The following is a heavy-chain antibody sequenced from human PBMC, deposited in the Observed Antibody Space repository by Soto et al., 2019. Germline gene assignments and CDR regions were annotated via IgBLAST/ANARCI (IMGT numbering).Heavy chain of an antibody. D-gene: IGHD3-10*01. J-gene: IGHJ4*02. V-gene: IGHV3-30-3*01. CDR1: GFTCTGFA. CDR2: TSFDGSNE. CDR3: ARVTGFYGSGEIDY. Sequence: QVHLVESGGGVVQPGRSLRLSCAASGFTCTGFAMYWVRQAPAKGLEWVAVTSFDGSNEYYADFVEGRFTISRDNSKNPLYLQMNSLRPEDTAVYYCARVTGFYGSGEIDYLGQGTLVTVSS.